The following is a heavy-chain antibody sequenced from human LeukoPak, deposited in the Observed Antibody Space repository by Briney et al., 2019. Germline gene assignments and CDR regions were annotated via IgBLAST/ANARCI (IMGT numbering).Heavy chain of an antibody. Sequence: GGSLRLSCAASGFTFSDYYMSWIRQAPGKGLERVSYISSSRTYTNYADSVKGRFTISRDNAKNSLYLQMNSLRAEDTAVYYCARLTYDSSGYFDYWGQGTLVTVSS. CDR3: ARLTYDSSGYFDY. CDR1: GFTFSDYY. D-gene: IGHD3-22*01. CDR2: ISSSRTYT. J-gene: IGHJ4*02. V-gene: IGHV3-11*03.